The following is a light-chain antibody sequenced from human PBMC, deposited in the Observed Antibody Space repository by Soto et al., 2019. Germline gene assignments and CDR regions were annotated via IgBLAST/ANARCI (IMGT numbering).Light chain of an antibody. V-gene: IGLV2-14*03. CDR1: ASDIDYYNF. CDR3: ASYTGTDTPWV. Sequence: QSVLTQPASMSGSLGQSITISCTGAASDIDYYNFVSWYQQHPATAPKLIIYDVSHRPSGISFRFSGSKSGNTASLTISGLRAEDEAAYYCASYTGTDTPWVFGGGTQLTVL. CDR2: DVS. J-gene: IGLJ3*02.